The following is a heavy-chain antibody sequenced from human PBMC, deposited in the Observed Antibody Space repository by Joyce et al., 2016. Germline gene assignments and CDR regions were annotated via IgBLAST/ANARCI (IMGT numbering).Heavy chain of an antibody. D-gene: IGHD3-10*01. CDR2: IYYSGST. CDR1: GGSISSNNYY. Sequence: QLQVQESGPGLVKPSATLSLTCTVSGGSISSNNYYWGWIRQPPGKGLEWIGSIYYSGSTYYNPSLKSRVTISVDTSKKHFSLKVNSVTAADTAVYYCVTKTGGVRGDYMDVWGKGTTVTVSS. CDR3: VTKTGGVRGDYMDV. V-gene: IGHV4-39*02. J-gene: IGHJ6*03.